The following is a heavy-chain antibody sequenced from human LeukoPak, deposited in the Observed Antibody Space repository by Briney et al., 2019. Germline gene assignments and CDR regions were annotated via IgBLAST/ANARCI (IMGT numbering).Heavy chain of an antibody. CDR2: IYTSGST. CDR3: ARAPPYSSGWYFQH. CDR1: GYSISSGYY. J-gene: IGHJ1*01. D-gene: IGHD6-19*01. Sequence: SETLSLTCAVSGYSISSGYYWGWIRQPPGKGLEWIGRIYTSGSTNYNPSLKSRVTMSIDTSKNQFSLRLSSVTAADTAVYYCARAPPYSSGWYFQHWGQGTLVTVSS. V-gene: IGHV4-38-2*01.